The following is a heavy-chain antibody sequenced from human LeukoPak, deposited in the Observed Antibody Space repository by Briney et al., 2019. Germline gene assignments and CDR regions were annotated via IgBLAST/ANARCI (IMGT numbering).Heavy chain of an antibody. D-gene: IGHD2-2*01. CDR1: GFTFSRYW. Sequence: PGGSLRLSCAASGFTFSRYWMSWMRQAPGKGLEWVANIKYDGNEEYYVDSLKGRFTISRDNAKNSLYLQMNSLRAEDTALYYCAKDPQGRYQLPYYFDYWGQGTLVTVSS. CDR3: AKDPQGRYQLPYYFDY. CDR2: IKYDGNEE. J-gene: IGHJ4*02. V-gene: IGHV3-7*03.